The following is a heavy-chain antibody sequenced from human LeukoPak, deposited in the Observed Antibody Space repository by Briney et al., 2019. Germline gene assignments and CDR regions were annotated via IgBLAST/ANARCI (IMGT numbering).Heavy chain of an antibody. J-gene: IGHJ3*02. V-gene: IGHV4-38-2*02. D-gene: IGHD3-16*01. CDR2: IYHSGST. Sequence: SETLSLTCTVSGYSISSGYYWGWIRQPPGKGLEWIGSIYHSGSTYYNPSLKSRVTISLDTSKNQFSLRLSSVTAADTAVYYCARHRRRGGTFHAFDIWSQGTMVTVSS. CDR3: ARHRRRGGTFHAFDI. CDR1: GYSISSGYY.